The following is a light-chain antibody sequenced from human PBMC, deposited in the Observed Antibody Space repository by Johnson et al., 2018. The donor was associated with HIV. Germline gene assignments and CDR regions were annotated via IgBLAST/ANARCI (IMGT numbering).Light chain of an antibody. J-gene: IGLJ1*01. V-gene: IGLV1-51*02. Sequence: QSVLTQPPSVSAAPGQKVTISCSGSSSNIGNNYVSWYQHLPGTAPKLLIYENNKRPSGIPDRFSGSKSGPSATLAITGLQTGDEADYYCGTWDSSLSAGVVFGTGTKVTVL. CDR3: GTWDSSLSAGVV. CDR2: ENN. CDR1: SSNIGNNY.